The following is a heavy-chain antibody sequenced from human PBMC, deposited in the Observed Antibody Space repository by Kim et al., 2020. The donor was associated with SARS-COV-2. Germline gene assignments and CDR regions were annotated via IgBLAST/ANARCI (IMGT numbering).Heavy chain of an antibody. J-gene: IGHJ6*02. CDR1: GFTFRNYW. CDR2: INGDGSVT. V-gene: IGHV3-74*01. CDR3: ARGGHYSYYGVDV. Sequence: GGSLRLSCAASGFTFRNYWMYWVRQVPGKGLVWVSCINGDGSVTTYADSVKGRFTISRDSAKNTLYLQINSLRAEDTAVYYCARGGHYSYYGVDVWGQGTTVTVSS.